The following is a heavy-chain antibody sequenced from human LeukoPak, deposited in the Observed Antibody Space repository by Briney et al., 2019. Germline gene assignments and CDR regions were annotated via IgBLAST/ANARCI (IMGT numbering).Heavy chain of an antibody. Sequence: PSETLSLTCTVSGGSISSGGYYWSWIRQHPGKGLEWIGYIYNSGTYYNPSLKSRVTISVDTSKNQFSLKLSSVTAADTAVYYCARERYSTPPDYWGQGTLVTVSS. V-gene: IGHV4-31*03. CDR1: GGSISSGGYY. D-gene: IGHD6-13*01. CDR3: ARERYSTPPDY. CDR2: IYNSGT. J-gene: IGHJ4*02.